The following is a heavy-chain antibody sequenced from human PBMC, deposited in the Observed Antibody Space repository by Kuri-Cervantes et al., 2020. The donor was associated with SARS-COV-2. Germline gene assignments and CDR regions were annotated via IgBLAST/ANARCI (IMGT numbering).Heavy chain of an antibody. D-gene: IGHD3-9*01. Sequence: ASVKVSCKASGYTFTGYYMHWVRQAPGQGLEWMGWINPNSGGTIYAQKFQGRVTMTEDTSTDTAYMELSSLRSEDTAVYYCATDVNYDILTGYYQDYWGQGTLVTVSS. CDR2: INPNSGGT. CDR3: ATDVNYDILTGYYQDY. V-gene: IGHV1-2*02. CDR1: GYTFTGYY. J-gene: IGHJ4*02.